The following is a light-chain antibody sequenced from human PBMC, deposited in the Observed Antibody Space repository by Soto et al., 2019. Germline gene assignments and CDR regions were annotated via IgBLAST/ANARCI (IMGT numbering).Light chain of an antibody. Sequence: AIQVTQSPSSLSASLGDRVTITCRASQGISSYLAWYQQKPGKAPKLLIYAASTLQSGVPSRFSGSGSGTDFTLTISCLQSEDFATYYCQQYYSYPRTFGQGTKVDIK. CDR1: QGISSY. CDR2: AAS. V-gene: IGKV1-8*01. J-gene: IGKJ1*01. CDR3: QQYYSYPRT.